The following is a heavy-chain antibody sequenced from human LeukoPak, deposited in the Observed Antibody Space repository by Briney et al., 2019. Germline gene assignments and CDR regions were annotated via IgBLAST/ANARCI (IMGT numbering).Heavy chain of an antibody. D-gene: IGHD2-2*01. CDR2: INARGDT. CDR3: ARAQVPAAGGYNGSNP. Sequence: PSETLSLTCAVYGWSFNDYYWNWIRQPPGKGLEWIGEINARGDTNYNPSLKSRVTISVDTSKKQFSLRLTSMIAADTPLYYCARAQVPAAGGYNGSNPWAQETLVT. J-gene: IGHJ5*02. V-gene: IGHV4-34*01. CDR1: GWSFNDYY.